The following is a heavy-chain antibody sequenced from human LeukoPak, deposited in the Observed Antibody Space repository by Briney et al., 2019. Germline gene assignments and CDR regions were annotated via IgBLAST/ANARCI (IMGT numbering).Heavy chain of an antibody. V-gene: IGHV3-7*01. Sequence: GGSLRLSCAASGFTFSDFWMSWVRLAPGKGLECVANIKQDGSEKNYVDSVKGRFTISRDNAKNSLYLQMNSLRAEDAALYYCEAAPNPFYFDFWGQGTLVTVSS. CDR2: IKQDGSEK. D-gene: IGHD6-25*01. J-gene: IGHJ4*02. CDR1: GFTFSDFW. CDR3: EAAPNPFYFDF.